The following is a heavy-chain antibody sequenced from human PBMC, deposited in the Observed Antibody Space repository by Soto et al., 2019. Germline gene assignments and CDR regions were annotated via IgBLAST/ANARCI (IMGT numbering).Heavy chain of an antibody. D-gene: IGHD5-12*01. J-gene: IGHJ3*02. CDR1: GFTFSTYS. V-gene: IGHV3-64D*08. Sequence: GGSLRLSCSASGFTFSTYSMHWVRQAPGKGLEYVSSISSDGGSTHYADSVKGRITISRDNSKSTLYLQMSSLRAEDTAVYYCVKDGLSGYFNGGAFDIWGQGTMVTISS. CDR2: ISSDGGST. CDR3: VKDGLSGYFNGGAFDI.